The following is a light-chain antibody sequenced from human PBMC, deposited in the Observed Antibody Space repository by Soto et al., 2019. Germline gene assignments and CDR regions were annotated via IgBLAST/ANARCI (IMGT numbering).Light chain of an antibody. CDR1: QTLGRSY. J-gene: IGKJ1*01. V-gene: IGKV3-20*01. CDR2: VTS. CDR3: QQYDSIPPWT. Sequence: EIVLTQSPGIMYLSPGDRATLSCRASQTLGRSYLAWYHQKPGQAPRLLIFVTSTRATGIPDRFSGDGSGTDFTLTISRLEPEDFAVYFCQQYDSIPPWTFGQGTRVEVK.